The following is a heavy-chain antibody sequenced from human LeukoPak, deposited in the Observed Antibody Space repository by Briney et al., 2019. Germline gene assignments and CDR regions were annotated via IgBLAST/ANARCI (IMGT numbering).Heavy chain of an antibody. Sequence: SETLSLTCTVSGGSMSSYYWSWIRQSPGKGLEWIGYIYYSGSTNYNPSLKSRVTISVDTSKNQFSLKLSSVTAVDTAVYYCAKLLTLGYSYGYFDYWGQGTLVTVSS. CDR1: GGSMSSYY. CDR2: IYYSGST. J-gene: IGHJ4*02. V-gene: IGHV4-59*01. D-gene: IGHD5-18*01. CDR3: AKLLTLGYSYGYFDY.